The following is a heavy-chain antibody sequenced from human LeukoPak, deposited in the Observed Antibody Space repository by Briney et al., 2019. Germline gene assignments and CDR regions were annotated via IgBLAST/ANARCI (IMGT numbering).Heavy chain of an antibody. J-gene: IGHJ4*02. D-gene: IGHD6-19*01. Sequence: PGGSLRLSCAASGFTFSNYGMHWVRQAPGKGLEWVAVIWYDGSNKYCADSVKGRFTISRDNSKNTLYLQMNSLRVEDTAIYYCAKRTTSSGWYDLFDYWGQGTLVTVSS. CDR2: IWYDGSNK. V-gene: IGHV3-33*06. CDR1: GFTFSNYG. CDR3: AKRTTSSGWYDLFDY.